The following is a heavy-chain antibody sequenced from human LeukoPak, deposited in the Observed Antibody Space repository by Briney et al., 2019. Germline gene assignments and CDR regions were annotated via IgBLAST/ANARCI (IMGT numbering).Heavy chain of an antibody. CDR2: IHPTVGDT. J-gene: IGHJ5*02. D-gene: IGHD2-15*01. CDR1: GYTFTSYY. V-gene: IGHV1-46*01. Sequence: GASVKVSCKASGYTFTSYYLHWVRQAPGQGLEWMGIIHPTVGDTTYAQKFQGRVTMTRDMSTGTVYMDLSSLRSEDTAVYYCARERGRYCSGGSCFNWFDPWGQGTLVTVSS. CDR3: ARERGRYCSGGSCFNWFDP.